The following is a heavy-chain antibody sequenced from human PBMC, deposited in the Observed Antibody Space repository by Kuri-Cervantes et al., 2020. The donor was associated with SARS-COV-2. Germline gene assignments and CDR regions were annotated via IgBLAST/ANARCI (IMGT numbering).Heavy chain of an antibody. V-gene: IGHV3-53*04. Sequence: GESLKISCAASGFTFSSYWMSWVHQAPGKGLEWVSVIYSGGSTYYADSVKGRFTISRHNSKNTLYLQMNSLRAEDTAVYYCAREHYDFTMTDLDVWGKGTTVTVSS. CDR3: AREHYDFTMTDLDV. J-gene: IGHJ6*04. CDR2: IYSGGST. CDR1: GFTFSSYW. D-gene: IGHD3-22*01.